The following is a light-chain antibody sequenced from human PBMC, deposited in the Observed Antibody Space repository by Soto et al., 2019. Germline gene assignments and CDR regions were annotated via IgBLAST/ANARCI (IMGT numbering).Light chain of an antibody. Sequence: EIVVTQSPATLSVSPWERATLSCRASQSVSSNLAWYQQKPGQAPRLLINGASTRATGIPARFSGSGSGTEFSLTISSLQSEDFAVYYCQQYSDWQWTFGQGTKVDI. CDR2: GAS. CDR1: QSVSSN. J-gene: IGKJ1*01. V-gene: IGKV3-15*01. CDR3: QQYSDWQWT.